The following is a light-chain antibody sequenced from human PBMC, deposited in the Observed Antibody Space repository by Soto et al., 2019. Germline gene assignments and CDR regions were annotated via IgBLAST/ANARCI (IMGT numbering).Light chain of an antibody. CDR1: QSVSSS. CDR2: AAS. J-gene: IGKJ1*01. V-gene: IGKV3-20*01. CDR3: QQYGGTPWT. Sequence: EIVLTQSPATLSLSPGERATLSCRASQSVSSSLAWYQQKPGQAPRLLIYAASSRAPGVPDRFRGSGSGTDFSLTISRLEPEDFAVYYCQQYGGTPWTFGQGTKVDIK.